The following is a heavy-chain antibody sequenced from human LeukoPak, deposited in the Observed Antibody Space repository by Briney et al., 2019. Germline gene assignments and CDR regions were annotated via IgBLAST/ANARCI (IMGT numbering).Heavy chain of an antibody. V-gene: IGHV3-33*08. D-gene: IGHD4-17*01. J-gene: IGHJ4*02. Sequence: GGSLRLSCAASGFTFSSYGMHWVRQAPGKGLEWVAVIWYDGSNKYYADSVKGRFTISRDNSKNTLYLQMNSLRAEDTAVYYCARWVDYGYYFDYWGQGTLVTVSS. CDR3: ARWVDYGYYFDY. CDR1: GFTFSSYG. CDR2: IWYDGSNK.